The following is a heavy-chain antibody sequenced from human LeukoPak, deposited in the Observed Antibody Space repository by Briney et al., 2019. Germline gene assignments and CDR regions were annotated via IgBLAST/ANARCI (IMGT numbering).Heavy chain of an antibody. D-gene: IGHD6-13*01. CDR3: ARGASRADAFDI. V-gene: IGHV3-30-3*01. J-gene: IGHJ3*02. CDR1: GFTFSSYA. CDR2: ISYDGSNK. Sequence: GGSLRLSCAASGFTFSSYAMHWVRQAPGKGLEWVAVISYDGSNKYYADSVKGRFTISRDNSKNTLYLQMNSLRAEDTAVYYCARGASRADAFDIWGQGTMVTVSS.